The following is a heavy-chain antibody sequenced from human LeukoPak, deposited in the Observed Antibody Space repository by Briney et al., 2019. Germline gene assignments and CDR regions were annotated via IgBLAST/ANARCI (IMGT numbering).Heavy chain of an antibody. CDR1: GFTFSSYA. CDR2: ISGSGGST. V-gene: IGHV3-23*01. D-gene: IGHD3-22*01. CDR3: AKEATMIVVATTDY. J-gene: IGHJ4*02. Sequence: GGSLRLSCAASGFTFSSYAMSWVRQAPGKGLEWVSAISGSGGSTYYADSVRGRFTISRDNSKNTLYLQMNGLRAEDTAVYYCAKEATMIVVATTDYWGQGTLVTVSS.